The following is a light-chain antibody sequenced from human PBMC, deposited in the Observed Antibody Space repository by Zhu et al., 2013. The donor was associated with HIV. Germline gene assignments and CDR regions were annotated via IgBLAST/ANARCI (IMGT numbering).Light chain of an antibody. CDR3: QQYGSFPYS. J-gene: IGKJ2*03. V-gene: IGKV3-20*01. CDR1: QSVSSNY. Sequence: EIVLTQSPGTLSLSPGDRATLSCRTSQSVSSNYLAWYQQKPGQAPRLLIHGASIRATGIPDRFSGSGSGRDFTLTISRLEPEDFAVYYCQQYGSFPYSFGQGTKLEIK. CDR2: GAS.